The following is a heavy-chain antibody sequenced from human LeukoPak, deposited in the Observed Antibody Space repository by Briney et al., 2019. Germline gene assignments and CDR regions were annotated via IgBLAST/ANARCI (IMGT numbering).Heavy chain of an antibody. V-gene: IGHV1-2*06. D-gene: IGHD2-2*01. CDR2: VNPNSGDT. CDR3: ARDYCSSTSCLFDY. J-gene: IGHJ4*02. Sequence: ASVKVSCKASGYTFTAYHMHWVRQAPGQGLEWMGRVNPNSGDTNYAQKFQGRVTMTRDTSISTAYMELSRLRSDDTAVYYCARDYCSSTSCLFDYWGQGTLVSVSS. CDR1: GYTFTAYH.